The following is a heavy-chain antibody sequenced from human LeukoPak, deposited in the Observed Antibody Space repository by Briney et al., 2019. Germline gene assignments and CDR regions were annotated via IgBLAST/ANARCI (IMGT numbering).Heavy chain of an antibody. Sequence: GGSLRLSCAASGFTFSSYAMHWVRQAPGKGLDYDSAISSNGGSTYYANSVKGRFTISRDNSKNTLYLQMGSLRAEDMAVYYCARALGYPPYYYYGMDVWGQGTTVTVSS. V-gene: IGHV3-64*01. J-gene: IGHJ6*02. D-gene: IGHD1-1*01. CDR1: GFTFSSYA. CDR3: ARALGYPPYYYYGMDV. CDR2: ISSNGGST.